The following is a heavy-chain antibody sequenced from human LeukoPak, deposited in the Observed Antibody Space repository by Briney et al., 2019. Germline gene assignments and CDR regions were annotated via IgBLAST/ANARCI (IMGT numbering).Heavy chain of an antibody. J-gene: IGHJ5*02. Sequence: ASVKVSCKASGYTFNNYAISWLRQTPGQGLEWMGGIIPILGTPNYAQKFQGRVTITADESTSTTHMELRSLRSDDAAVYYCAREGHTSSRGWFVPWGQGTLVTVSS. CDR2: IIPILGTP. V-gene: IGHV1-69*13. D-gene: IGHD6-19*01. CDR3: AREGHTSSRGWFVP. CDR1: GYTFNNYA.